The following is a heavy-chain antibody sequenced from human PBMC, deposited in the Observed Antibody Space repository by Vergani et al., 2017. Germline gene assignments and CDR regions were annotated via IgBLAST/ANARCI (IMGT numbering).Heavy chain of an antibody. CDR3: ARDFTGYCSGGSCYSGGFDY. D-gene: IGHD2-15*01. CDR2: INPRAST. V-gene: IGHV4-34*01. CDR1: GRSFSAYY. Sequence: QVQLQQWGAGLLKPSQTLSLTCAVYGRSFSAYYSPWIPHPPGHGLEWIGEINPRASTHYNPSLKSRVTISVDTSKNQFSLKLSSVTAADTAVYYCARDFTGYCSGGSCYSGGFDYWGQGTLVTVSS. J-gene: IGHJ4*02.